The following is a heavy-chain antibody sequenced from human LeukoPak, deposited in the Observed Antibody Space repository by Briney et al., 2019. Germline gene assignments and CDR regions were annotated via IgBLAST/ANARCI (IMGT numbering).Heavy chain of an antibody. Sequence: KPSQTLSLTCTVSGGSISSGSYYWSWIRQPPGKGLEWIGSIYYSGSTYYNPSLKSRVTISVDTSKNQFSLKLSSVTAADTAVYYCARQDAKVVVITKEFDYWGQGTLVTVSS. CDR2: IYYSGST. D-gene: IGHD3-22*01. J-gene: IGHJ4*02. CDR1: GGSISSGSYY. V-gene: IGHV4-39*01. CDR3: ARQDAKVVVITKEFDY.